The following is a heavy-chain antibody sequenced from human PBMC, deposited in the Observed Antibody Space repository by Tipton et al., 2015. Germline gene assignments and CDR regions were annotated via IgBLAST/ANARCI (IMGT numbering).Heavy chain of an antibody. CDR1: GGSISSSSYY. CDR2: LYFSGST. J-gene: IGHJ4*02. Sequence: TLSLTCTVSGGSISSSSYYWAWIRQPPGKGLEWIGSLYFSGSTYYNPSLKSRVTISIDRFKNQFSLKLSSVTAADTAVYYCARKTTDSVSSYGDSLDNWGQGTPVTVSS. V-gene: IGHV4-39*01. CDR3: ARKTTDSVSSYGDSLDN. D-gene: IGHD4-17*01.